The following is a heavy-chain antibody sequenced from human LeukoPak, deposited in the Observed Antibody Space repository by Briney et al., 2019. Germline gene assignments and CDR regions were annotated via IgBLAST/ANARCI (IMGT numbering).Heavy chain of an antibody. J-gene: IGHJ4*02. CDR2: ISSSSSYI. CDR3: ARDDGVITLDY. D-gene: IGHD3-22*01. V-gene: IGHV3-21*01. CDR1: GFTFSSYS. Sequence: RGSLRLSCAASGFTFSSYSMNWVRQAPGKGLEWVSSISSSSSYIYYADSVKGRFTISRDNAKNSLYLQMNSLRAEDTAVYYCARDDGVITLDYWGQGTLVTVSS.